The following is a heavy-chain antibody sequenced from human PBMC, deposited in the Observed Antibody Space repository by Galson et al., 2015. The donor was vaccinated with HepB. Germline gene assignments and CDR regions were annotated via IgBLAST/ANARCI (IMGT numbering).Heavy chain of an antibody. CDR1: GFTLSSHS. Sequence: SLRLSCAASGFTLSSHSMNWVRQAPGKGLEWVSYISISAGTAHYADTVKGRFTISRDNVKTSVYLQLNNLRVEDTACYYCTTRDIVVIPGDQKRFDRCGQGTLVVASA. J-gene: IGHJ5*02. CDR3: TTRDIVVIPGDQKRFDR. V-gene: IGHV3-48*01. CDR2: ISISAGTA. D-gene: IGHD2-21*01.